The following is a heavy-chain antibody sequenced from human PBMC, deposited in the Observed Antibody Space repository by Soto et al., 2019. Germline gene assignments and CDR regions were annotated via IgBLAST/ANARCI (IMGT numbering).Heavy chain of an antibody. CDR1: GFSLSTSGMW. Sequence: AGRTLGNPTPPLRVTCTCSGFSLSTSGMWVSWIRQPPGKALEWLALIDWDDDKYYSTSLKTRRTISKDTFKNQVDGTMTNMEPVDPATYYCARSLRYFDWLSAPLTFDPWGQGTLVTVSS. V-gene: IGHV2-70*01. CDR3: ARSLRYFDWLSAPLTFDP. J-gene: IGHJ5*02. D-gene: IGHD3-9*01. CDR2: IDWDDDK.